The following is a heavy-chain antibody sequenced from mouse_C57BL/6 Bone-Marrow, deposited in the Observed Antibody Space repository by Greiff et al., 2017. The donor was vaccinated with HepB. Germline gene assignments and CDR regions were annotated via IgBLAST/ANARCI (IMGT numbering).Heavy chain of an antibody. Sequence: QVQLQQSGAELARPGASVKLSCKASGYTFTSYGISWVKQRPGQGLEWIGEIYPRSGNTYYNEKFKGKATLTADKSSSTAYMELRSLTSEDSAVYFCARYSTVVADYYAMDYWGQGTSVTVSA. D-gene: IGHD1-1*01. CDR1: GYTFTSYG. CDR3: ARYSTVVADYYAMDY. CDR2: IYPRSGNT. J-gene: IGHJ4*01. V-gene: IGHV1-81*01.